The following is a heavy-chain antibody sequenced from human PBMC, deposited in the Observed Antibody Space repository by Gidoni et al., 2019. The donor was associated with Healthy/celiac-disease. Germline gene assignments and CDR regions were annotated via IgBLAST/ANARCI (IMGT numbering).Heavy chain of an antibody. Sequence: QITLKESGPTLVKPTQTLTLTCTFSGFSLSTSGVGVGWIRQPPGKALEWLALIYWNDDKRYSPSLKSRPNITKDNSKNQGVLKKTNMDPVDTATNYWSHQIAAAGTGAGARWDHRGQGTLVTVSS. D-gene: IGHD6-13*01. CDR3: SHQIAAAGTGAGARWDH. CDR1: GFSLSTSGVG. V-gene: IGHV2-5*01. J-gene: IGHJ4*02. CDR2: IYWNDDK.